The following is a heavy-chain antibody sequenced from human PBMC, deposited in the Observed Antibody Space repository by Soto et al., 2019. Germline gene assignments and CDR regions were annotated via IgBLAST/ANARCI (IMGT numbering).Heavy chain of an antibody. J-gene: IGHJ4*02. D-gene: IGHD1-1*01. Sequence: PGGSLRLSCAASGFTFSSYGMHWVRQAPGKGLEWVAVIWYDGSNKYYADSVKGRFTISRDNSKNTLYLQMNSLRAEDTAVYYCARDAGKANWNPFDYWGQGTLVTVSS. CDR2: IWYDGSNK. CDR1: GFTFSSYG. CDR3: ARDAGKANWNPFDY. V-gene: IGHV3-33*01.